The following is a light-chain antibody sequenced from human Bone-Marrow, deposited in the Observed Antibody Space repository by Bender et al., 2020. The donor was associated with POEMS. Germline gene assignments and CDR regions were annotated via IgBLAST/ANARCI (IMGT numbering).Light chain of an antibody. CDR2: EVS. V-gene: IGLV2-23*02. Sequence: QSALTQPASVAGSPGQSITISCIGTNNDVGNYNLVSWFQQHPGKAPRLIIYEVSKRPSGVPDRFSGSKSGNTASLTVSGLQVEDEADYYCSSYAGNVLFGGGTKLTVL. CDR1: NNDVGNYNL. J-gene: IGLJ3*02. CDR3: SSYAGNVL.